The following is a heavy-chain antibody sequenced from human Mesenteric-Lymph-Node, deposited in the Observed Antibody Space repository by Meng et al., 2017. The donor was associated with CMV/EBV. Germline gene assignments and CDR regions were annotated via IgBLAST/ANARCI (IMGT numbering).Heavy chain of an antibody. Sequence: SCKASVYTFTNYIIHWVRQAPGQRPEWMGWINGGNGNTDYSKRFQGRITITRDTSAYTAYMELSSLTSEDTAVYYCARVPNWGPFEYWGQGTLVTVSS. D-gene: IGHD7-27*01. CDR2: INGGNGNT. J-gene: IGHJ4*02. CDR1: VYTFTNYI. CDR3: ARVPNWGPFEY. V-gene: IGHV1-3*01.